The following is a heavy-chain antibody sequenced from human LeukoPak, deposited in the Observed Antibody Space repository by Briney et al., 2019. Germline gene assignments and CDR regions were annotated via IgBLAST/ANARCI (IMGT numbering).Heavy chain of an antibody. Sequence: GGSLRLSCAASGFTFNNYGMHWVRQAPGKGLEWVAVIRSDGNNKYYVYSVKGRFTVSRDKSKNTLYLQMNSLRAEDTAVYYCAREYSGSYYVAAFDVWGQGTLVTVSS. D-gene: IGHD1-26*01. CDR3: AREYSGSYYVAAFDV. V-gene: IGHV3-33*01. J-gene: IGHJ3*01. CDR1: GFTFNNYG. CDR2: IRSDGNNK.